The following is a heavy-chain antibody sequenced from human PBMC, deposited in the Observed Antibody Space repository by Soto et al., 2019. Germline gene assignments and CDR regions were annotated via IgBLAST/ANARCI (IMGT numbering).Heavy chain of an antibody. V-gene: IGHV4-30-2*01. CDR1: GGSISSGGYS. Sequence: PSETLSLTCAVSGGSISSGGYSWSWIRQPPGKGLEWIGYIYHSGSTYYNPSLKSRVTISVDRSKNQFSLKLSSVTAADTAVYYCASADCYGSGSTNPYYFDDWSQGTLVTVSS. D-gene: IGHD3-10*01. J-gene: IGHJ4*02. CDR3: ASADCYGSGSTNPYYFDD. CDR2: IYHSGST.